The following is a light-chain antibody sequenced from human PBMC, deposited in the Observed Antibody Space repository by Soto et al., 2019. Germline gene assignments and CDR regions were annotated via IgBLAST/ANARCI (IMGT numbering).Light chain of an antibody. CDR3: QQYGDWPPDT. V-gene: IGKV3-15*01. CDR2: DAS. CDR1: QSVSRN. Sequence: EIVMTQAPATLSVSPGERDTLSCRASQSVSRNLAWYQQKPGQPPRLLIYDASTRATGVPARFGGSGSGTEFTLTISGLQSEDFAVYYCQQYGDWPPDTFGQGTNVEI. J-gene: IGKJ2*01.